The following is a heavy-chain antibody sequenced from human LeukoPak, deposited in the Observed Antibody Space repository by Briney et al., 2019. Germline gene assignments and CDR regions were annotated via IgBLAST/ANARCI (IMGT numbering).Heavy chain of an antibody. V-gene: IGHV3-66*01. CDR2: IYSGGST. CDR1: GFIVRSNH. D-gene: IGHD6-25*01. CDR3: ARAAYFDY. J-gene: IGHJ4*02. Sequence: GGSLRLTCAAFGFIVRSNHINWVRQAPGKGLEWVSVIYSGGSTYYADSVKGRFTISRDNSKNTLYLQMNSLRAEDTAVYYCARAAYFDYWGQGTLVTVSS.